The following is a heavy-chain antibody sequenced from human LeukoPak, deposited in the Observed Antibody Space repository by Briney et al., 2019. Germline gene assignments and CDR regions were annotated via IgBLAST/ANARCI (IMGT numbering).Heavy chain of an antibody. Sequence: ASVKVSCKASGYTFTGYYMHWVRQAPGQGLEWMGRINPSSGGTNYAQKFQGRVTMTRDTSISTAYMELSRLRSDDTAVYYCARPYSSGSYWYFDLWGRGTLVTVSS. CDR2: INPSSGGT. CDR3: ARPYSSGSYWYFDL. J-gene: IGHJ2*01. D-gene: IGHD6-19*01. CDR1: GYTFTGYY. V-gene: IGHV1-2*06.